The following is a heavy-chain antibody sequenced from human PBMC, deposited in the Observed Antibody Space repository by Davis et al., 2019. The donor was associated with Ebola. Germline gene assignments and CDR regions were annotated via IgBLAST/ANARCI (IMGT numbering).Heavy chain of an antibody. D-gene: IGHD2-15*01. Sequence: GESLKISCAASGFTFSSYGMHWVRQAPGKGLEWVAVIWYDGSNKYYANSVKGRFTISRDNAKNSLYLQMNSLRDEDTAVYYCARDSGSDGAFDIWGQGTMVTVSS. CDR1: GFTFSSYG. CDR2: IWYDGSNK. CDR3: ARDSGSDGAFDI. V-gene: IGHV3-33*08. J-gene: IGHJ3*02.